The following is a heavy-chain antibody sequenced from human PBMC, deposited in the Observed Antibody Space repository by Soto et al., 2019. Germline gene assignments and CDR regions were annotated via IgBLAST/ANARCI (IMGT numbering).Heavy chain of an antibody. CDR1: GGSISSSSYY. CDR3: ASFWSGYYLGERGYCYGMDV. D-gene: IGHD3-3*01. J-gene: IGHJ6*02. V-gene: IGHV4-39*01. CDR2: TYYSGST. Sequence: SETLSLTCTVSGGSISSSSYYWGWIRQPPGKGLEWIGRTYYSGSTYYNPSLKSRVTISVDTSKNQFSLKLSSVTAADTAVYYCASFWSGYYLGERGYCYGMDVWGQGTMVTVSS.